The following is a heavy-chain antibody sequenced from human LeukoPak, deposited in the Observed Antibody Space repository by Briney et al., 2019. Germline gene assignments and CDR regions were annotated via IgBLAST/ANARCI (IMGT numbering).Heavy chain of an antibody. CDR1: GGSISSYY. D-gene: IGHD3-9*01. V-gene: IGHV4-4*07. CDR2: IYTSGST. Sequence: PSETLSLTCTVSGGSISSYYWSWIRQPAGKGLEWIGRIYTSGSTNYNPSLKSRVTMSVDTSKNQFSLKLSSVTAADTAVYYCARDKGDFDWSREGYYYYMDVWGKGTTVTISS. J-gene: IGHJ6*03. CDR3: ARDKGDFDWSREGYYYYMDV.